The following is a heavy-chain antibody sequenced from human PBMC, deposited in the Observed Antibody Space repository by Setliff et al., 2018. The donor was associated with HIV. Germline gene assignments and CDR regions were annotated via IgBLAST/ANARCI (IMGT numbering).Heavy chain of an antibody. V-gene: IGHV4-34*01. J-gene: IGHJ5*02. CDR2: LNHSGDI. D-gene: IGHD6-13*01. CDR3: ARGRGAAAFRWFDP. Sequence: PSETLSLTCAVYGETFNDYFWTWIRQSPGKGLEWIGELNHSGDINQNPSLKSGFTLSVDTSKNQFSLRLTSVTAADTAVYYCARGRGAAAFRWFDPWGQGTLVTSPQ. CDR1: GETFNDYF.